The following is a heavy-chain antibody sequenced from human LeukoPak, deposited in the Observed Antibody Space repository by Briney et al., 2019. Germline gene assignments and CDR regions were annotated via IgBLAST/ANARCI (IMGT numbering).Heavy chain of an antibody. Sequence: GGSLRLSCAASGFTFSNYNMNWVPQAPGKGLEWVSSISSSNNYICYADSVKGRFTISRDNAKNSLYLQMNSLRAEDTAVYYCARRSPNYYFDYWGQGTPVTVSS. CDR1: GFTFSNYN. CDR2: ISSSNNYI. J-gene: IGHJ4*02. V-gene: IGHV3-21*01. CDR3: ARRSPNYYFDY.